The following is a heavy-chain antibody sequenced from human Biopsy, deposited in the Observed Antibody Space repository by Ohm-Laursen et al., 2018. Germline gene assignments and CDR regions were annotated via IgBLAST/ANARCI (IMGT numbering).Heavy chain of an antibody. D-gene: IGHD3-22*01. Sequence: SETLSLTCAVYGESFNGYYWSWIRRTPGKGLEWIGEINHSGRTNYNTSLKSRVTISVDTSKNQFSLKVRSVTAADTAVYYCVRGVDYYDPYHYYALDVWGQGTTVTVSS. V-gene: IGHV4-34*01. CDR3: VRGVDYYDPYHYYALDV. J-gene: IGHJ6*02. CDR1: GESFNGYY. CDR2: INHSGRT.